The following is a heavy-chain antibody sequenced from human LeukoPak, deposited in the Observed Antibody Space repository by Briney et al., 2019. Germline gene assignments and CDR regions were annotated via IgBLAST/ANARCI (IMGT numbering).Heavy chain of an antibody. CDR1: GGSIGSGDYY. V-gene: IGHV4-39*01. CDR2: IYYSGST. CDR3: ASYYDFWSGYHNWFDP. J-gene: IGHJ5*02. Sequence: SETLSLTCTVSGGSIGSGDYYWSWIRQPPGKGLEWIGSIYYSGSTYYNPSLKSRVTISVDTSKNQFSLKLSSVTAADTAVYYCASYYDFWSGYHNWFDPWGQGTLVTVSS. D-gene: IGHD3-3*01.